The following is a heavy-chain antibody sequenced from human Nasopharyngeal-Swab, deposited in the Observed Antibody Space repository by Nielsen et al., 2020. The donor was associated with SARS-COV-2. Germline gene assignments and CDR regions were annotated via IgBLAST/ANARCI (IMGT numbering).Heavy chain of an antibody. Sequence: GESLKISCAASGFTFNIYWMSWVRQAPGKGLEWVANIKQDGSETYYVDSVKGRFTISRDKAKNSLYLQMNSLRAEDTAVYYCARQYSVSYGDTFDIWGQGTMVTVSS. CDR1: GFTFNIYW. J-gene: IGHJ3*02. D-gene: IGHD1-26*01. CDR3: ARQYSVSYGDTFDI. CDR2: IKQDGSET. V-gene: IGHV3-7*01.